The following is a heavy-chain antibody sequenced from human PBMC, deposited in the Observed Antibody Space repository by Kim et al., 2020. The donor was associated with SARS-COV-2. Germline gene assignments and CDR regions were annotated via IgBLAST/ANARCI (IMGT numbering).Heavy chain of an antibody. CDR3: ARDGPGIAVGLDY. Sequence: YVDSVKRRFTISKDNAKNSLYLRMNSLRAEDTAVYYCARDGPGIAVGLDYWGQGTLVTVSS. V-gene: IGHV3-7*01. J-gene: IGHJ4*02. D-gene: IGHD6-19*01.